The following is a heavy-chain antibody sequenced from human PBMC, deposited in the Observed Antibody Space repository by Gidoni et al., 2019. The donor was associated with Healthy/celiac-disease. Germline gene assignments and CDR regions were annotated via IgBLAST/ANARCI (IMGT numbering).Heavy chain of an antibody. CDR2: ISSSSSYI. CDR1: GFTFSSYS. V-gene: IGHV3-21*01. Sequence: EVQLVESGGCLVKPGGSLRLSCSASGFTFSSYSMNWVRQAPGKGLEWVSAISSSSSYIYYADSVKGRFTISRDNAKNSLYLQMNSLRAEDTAVYYCARGTGYCSGGSCYSDYWGQGTLVTVSS. J-gene: IGHJ4*02. D-gene: IGHD2-15*01. CDR3: ARGTGYCSGGSCYSDY.